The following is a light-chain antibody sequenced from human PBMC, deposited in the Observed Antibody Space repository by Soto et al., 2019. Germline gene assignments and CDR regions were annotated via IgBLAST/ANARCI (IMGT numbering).Light chain of an antibody. J-gene: IGKJ2*01. CDR1: QSIDNY. CDR2: DTS. Sequence: EIVLTQSPATLSLFPGERATLSCRASQSIDNYLTWYQQKPGQAPRLLIFDTSHRATGVPARFSGSGSGTDFTLTISSLEPEDFAVYFCQQRSSWPPGYTFGQGTKLEIK. CDR3: QQRSSWPPGYT. V-gene: IGKV3-11*01.